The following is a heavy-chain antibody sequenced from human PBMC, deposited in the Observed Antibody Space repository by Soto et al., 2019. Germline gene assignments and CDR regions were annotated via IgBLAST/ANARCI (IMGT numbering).Heavy chain of an antibody. CDR2: ISGNNGNT. V-gene: IGHV1-18*04. Sequence: QVQLVQSGGEVKKPGASVKVSCKASGYTFTTYSISWVRQAPGQGLEWMGWISGNNGNTNYAQKVQCRVTMTTDTSASTAYMEVRSLRSDDTAVYFCAREKGINNYYGMDVWGQGTTVTVSS. CDR1: GYTFTTYS. CDR3: AREKGINNYYGMDV. J-gene: IGHJ6*02. D-gene: IGHD3-10*01.